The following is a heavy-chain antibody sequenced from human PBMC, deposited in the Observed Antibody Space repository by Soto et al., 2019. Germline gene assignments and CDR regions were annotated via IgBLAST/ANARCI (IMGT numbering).Heavy chain of an antibody. Sequence: RGESLKISCKISGYRFSSFWIAWVRQKPGKGLEWMGIIYPGDATTIYSPSFQGRLTISVDMSISTAYLQWNSLKASDTAMYYCARHYPTSSYPDDYWGQGTLVTVSS. D-gene: IGHD6-19*01. V-gene: IGHV5-51*01. CDR1: GYRFSSFW. CDR3: ARHYPTSSYPDDY. J-gene: IGHJ4*02. CDR2: IYPGDATT.